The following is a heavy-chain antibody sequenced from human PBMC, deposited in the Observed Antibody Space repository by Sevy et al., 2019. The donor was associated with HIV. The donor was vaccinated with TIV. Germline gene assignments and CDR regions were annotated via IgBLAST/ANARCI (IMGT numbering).Heavy chain of an antibody. CDR2: LSFGCGKI. V-gene: IGHV3-23*01. J-gene: IGHJ4*02. D-gene: IGHD2-8*01. CDR1: GFTFGKYS. Sequence: GGSLRLSCAASGFTFGKYSMSWVRQPPGKGLEWVSTLSFGCGKINYADSVKGRFTISRGNSKSSVYLQMNNLRPEDTAVYYCAREGCTKPHDYWGQGTLVTVSS. CDR3: AREGCTKPHDY.